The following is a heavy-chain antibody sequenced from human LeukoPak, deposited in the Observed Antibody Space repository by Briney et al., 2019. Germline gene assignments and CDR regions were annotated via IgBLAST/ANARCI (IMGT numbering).Heavy chain of an antibody. CDR2: ISSSSSYI. Sequence: GGSLGLSCAASGFTFSSYSMNWVRQAPGKGLEWVSSISSSSSYIYYADSVKGRSTISRDNAKNSLYLQMNSLTAGDTAVYYCASEDPYSSSRSSGYWGQGTLVTVSS. CDR3: ASEDPYSSSRSSGY. CDR1: GFTFSSYS. D-gene: IGHD6-13*01. V-gene: IGHV3-21*01. J-gene: IGHJ4*02.